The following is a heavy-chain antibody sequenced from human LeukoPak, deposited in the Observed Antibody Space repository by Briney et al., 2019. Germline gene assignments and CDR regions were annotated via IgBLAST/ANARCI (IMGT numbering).Heavy chain of an antibody. V-gene: IGHV3-74*01. Sequence: GGSLRLSCAASGFTFSNNWMHWVRRVPGKGLVWVSRIKTDGSRTSYADSVKGRFTISRDNAKSTVYLQMNSLRAEDTAVYYCARDRIQGGYYDYWGQGTLVTVSS. CDR2: IKTDGSRT. CDR3: ARDRIQGGYYDY. D-gene: IGHD3-22*01. CDR1: GFTFSNNW. J-gene: IGHJ4*02.